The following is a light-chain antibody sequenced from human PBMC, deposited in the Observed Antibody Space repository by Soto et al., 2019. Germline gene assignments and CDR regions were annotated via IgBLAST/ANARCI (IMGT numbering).Light chain of an antibody. CDR2: RNN. Sequence: QSVLTQPPSASGTPGQRVTISCSGSSSNIGSNYVYWYQQLPGTAPKLRIYRNNQRPSGVPDRFSGSKSGTSASLAISGLRSEDEADYYCAAWDDSLSGLYVFGTGTKVTVL. CDR3: AAWDDSLSGLYV. CDR1: SSNIGSNY. J-gene: IGLJ1*01. V-gene: IGLV1-47*01.